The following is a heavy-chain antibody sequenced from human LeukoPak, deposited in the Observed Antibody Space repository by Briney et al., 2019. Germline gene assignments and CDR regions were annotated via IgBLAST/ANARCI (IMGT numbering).Heavy chain of an antibody. CDR3: ARDKLIPGYSSSWSYFDY. J-gene: IGHJ4*02. CDR1: GDSFSSSSYY. Sequence: SETLSLTCTVSGDSFSSSSYYWSWIRQPPGKGLEWIGYIYYSGSTNYNPSLKSRVTISVDTSKNQFSLKLSSVTAADTAVYYCARDKLIPGYSSSWSYFDYWGQGTLVTVSS. D-gene: IGHD6-13*01. CDR2: IYYSGST. V-gene: IGHV4-61*01.